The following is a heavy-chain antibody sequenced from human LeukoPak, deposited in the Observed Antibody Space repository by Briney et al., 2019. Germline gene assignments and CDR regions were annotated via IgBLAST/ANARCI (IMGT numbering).Heavy chain of an antibody. V-gene: IGHV3-48*01. D-gene: IGHD6-19*01. CDR1: GFTFSTYS. CDR3: ARTYSSGWYYFDY. CDR2: ISSSGSTI. J-gene: IGHJ4*02. Sequence: GGSVRLSCAASGFTFSTYSMNWVRQAPGKGLEWVSSISSSGSTIYYADSVKGRFTISRDNAKNSLYLQMISLRAEDTAVYYCARTYSSGWYYFDYWGQGTLVTVSS.